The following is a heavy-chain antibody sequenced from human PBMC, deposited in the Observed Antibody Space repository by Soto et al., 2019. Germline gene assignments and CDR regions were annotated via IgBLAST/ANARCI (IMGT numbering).Heavy chain of an antibody. J-gene: IGHJ4*02. CDR2: FSATSENT. V-gene: IGHV3-23*01. Sequence: EVQLLESGGGLVQPGGSLRLSCVGSGFFFSSYTMTWVRQAPGKGLEWVSSFSATSENTYYADSVRGRFNISRDNSKHTLFLPMNSLTAEDTAMYYCAKSRDQQWVRLPFDYWGQGILVIVSS. D-gene: IGHD6-19*01. CDR3: AKSRDQQWVRLPFDY. CDR1: GFFFSSYT.